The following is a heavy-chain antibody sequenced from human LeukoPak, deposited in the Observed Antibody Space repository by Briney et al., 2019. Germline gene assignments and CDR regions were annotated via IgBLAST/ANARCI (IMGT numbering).Heavy chain of an antibody. CDR1: GFTFSDYT. D-gene: IGHD6-13*01. CDR3: ARASSSSWHYFDD. J-gene: IGHJ4*02. CDR2: ISYDGSQK. Sequence: GGSLRLSCAASGFTFSDYTMHWVRQAPGKGLEWVAVISYDGSQKYYADSVTGRFTISRDNSKNTVYLHMNSLRAEDTAVFYCARASSSSWHYFDDWGQGTLVTVSS. V-gene: IGHV3-30*04.